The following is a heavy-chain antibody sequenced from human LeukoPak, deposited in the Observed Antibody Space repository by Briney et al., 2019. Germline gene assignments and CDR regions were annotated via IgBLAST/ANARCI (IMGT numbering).Heavy chain of an antibody. Sequence: GGSLRLSCAASGFTVSSNYMYWVRQAPGKGLEWVSVIYSGSSTYYADSVEGRFTISRDNSKNTLYLQMNSLRAEDTAVYYCARDDPRGSSSAGHYWGQGTLVTVSS. CDR1: GFTVSSNY. V-gene: IGHV3-66*02. CDR3: ARDDPRGSSSAGHY. J-gene: IGHJ4*02. D-gene: IGHD6-6*01. CDR2: IYSGSST.